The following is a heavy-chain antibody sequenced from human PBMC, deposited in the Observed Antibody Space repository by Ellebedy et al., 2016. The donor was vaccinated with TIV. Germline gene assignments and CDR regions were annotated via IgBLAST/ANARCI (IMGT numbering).Heavy chain of an antibody. Sequence: GESLKISCATSGFTHSNYAMHWVRQAPGKGLEWVAVISNDGRTVYYADSVKGRFTISRDNSKNTLYLQMAGLTEDDAAIYYCTRKNAFDVWGRGTLVSVSS. CDR3: TRKNAFDV. CDR2: ISNDGRTV. CDR1: GFTHSNYA. V-gene: IGHV3-30*04. J-gene: IGHJ3*01.